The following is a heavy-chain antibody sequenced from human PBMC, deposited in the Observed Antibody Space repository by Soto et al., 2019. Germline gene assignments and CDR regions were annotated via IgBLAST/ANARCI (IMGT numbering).Heavy chain of an antibody. V-gene: IGHV4-34*01. J-gene: IGHJ6*02. CDR3: ARGRGASITIFGVVTKTPYYYYGMDV. D-gene: IGHD3-3*01. CDR1: GGTFSGYY. CDR2: FNHSGST. Sequence: SETLSLTCAVYGGTFSGYYWSWIRQPPGKGLEWIGGFNHSGSTNYNPSLKSRVTIAVDTSKNQFSLKLSSVTAVDTAVYYCARGRGASITIFGVVTKTPYYYYGMDVWGQGTMVTVSS.